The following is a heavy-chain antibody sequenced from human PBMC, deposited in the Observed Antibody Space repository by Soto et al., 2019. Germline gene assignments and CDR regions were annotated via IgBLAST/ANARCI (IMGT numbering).Heavy chain of an antibody. V-gene: IGHV3-23*01. CDR1: GFTFSTCD. CDR3: ARTLGLELPQSNAY. J-gene: IGHJ4*02. Sequence: PGGSLRLSCAASGFTFSTCDMSWARQAPGKGLEWVSTISGGGGLTFYADSVKGRFTVSRDNSKNTLYLQMNSLRAEDTAVYYCARTLGLELPQSNAYWGQGSLVTVSS. CDR2: ISGGGGLT. D-gene: IGHD1-7*01.